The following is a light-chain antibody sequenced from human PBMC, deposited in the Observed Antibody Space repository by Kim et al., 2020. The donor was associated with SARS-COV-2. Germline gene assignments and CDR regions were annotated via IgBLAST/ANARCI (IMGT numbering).Light chain of an antibody. J-gene: IGKJ1*01. CDR1: QSITSY. Sequence: DIQMTQSPSSLSASAGDRVTITCRATQSITSYLNWYQQKPGKAPKLLIYAASTLQSGVPSRFSGSGSGTDFTLTISSLQAEDFATYYCQQSYSSPWTFGQGTKVDIK. CDR2: AAS. CDR3: QQSYSSPWT. V-gene: IGKV1-39*01.